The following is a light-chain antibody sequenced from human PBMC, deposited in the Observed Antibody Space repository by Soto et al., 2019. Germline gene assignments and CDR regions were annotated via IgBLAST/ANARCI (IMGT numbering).Light chain of an antibody. V-gene: IGKV1-5*01. CDR2: DAS. Sequence: DIHMTQSPSTLSASVGDRVTITCRASQSISSWLAWYQPKPGKAPKLLIYDASSLESGVPSRFSGSGSGTEFTLTISSLQPDDFATYYCQQYNSSWTFGQGTKVDI. CDR3: QQYNSSWT. CDR1: QSISSW. J-gene: IGKJ1*01.